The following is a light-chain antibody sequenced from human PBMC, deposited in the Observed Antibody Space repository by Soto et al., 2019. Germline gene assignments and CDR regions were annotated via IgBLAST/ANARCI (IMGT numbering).Light chain of an antibody. CDR1: QSLVHSDGNTY. Sequence: DIVLTPIPLSSVVTLGQAASISCRSSQSLVHSDGNTYLSWLHQRPGQPPRLIMYKISTRFSGVPDRFTGSGAGTDFTLKISRVEAEDVGIYYCMQATQFPRTFGQGTKVEIK. J-gene: IGKJ1*01. CDR2: KIS. V-gene: IGKV2-24*01. CDR3: MQATQFPRT.